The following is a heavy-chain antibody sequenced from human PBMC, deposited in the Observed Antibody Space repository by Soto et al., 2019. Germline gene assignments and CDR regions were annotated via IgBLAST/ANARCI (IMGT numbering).Heavy chain of an antibody. J-gene: IGHJ2*01. CDR1: GYSFTSYW. D-gene: IGHD2-21*02. CDR2: IYPGDSDT. CDR3: ARLEVVTANWYFDL. Sequence: GESLKISCKGSGYSFTSYWIGWVRQMPGKGLEWMGIIYPGDSDTRYSPSFQGQVTISADKAISTAYLQWSSLKASDAAMYYCARLEVVTANWYFDLWGRGTLVTVSS. V-gene: IGHV5-51*01.